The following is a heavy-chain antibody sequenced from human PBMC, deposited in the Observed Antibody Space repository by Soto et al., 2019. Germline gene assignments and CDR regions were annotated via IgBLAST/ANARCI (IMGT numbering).Heavy chain of an antibody. Sequence: QVQLVQSGAEVKKPGASVKVSCKASGYTFTSYDINWVRQATGQGLEWMGWMNPNSGNTGYAQKFQGRVTMTMNTSISTAYMELSSLRSEDTAVYYCARVGGDCSGGSCYSYYYYGMDVWGQGTTVTVSS. CDR3: ARVGGDCSGGSCYSYYYYGMDV. CDR1: GYTFTSYD. CDR2: MNPNSGNT. V-gene: IGHV1-8*01. J-gene: IGHJ6*02. D-gene: IGHD2-15*01.